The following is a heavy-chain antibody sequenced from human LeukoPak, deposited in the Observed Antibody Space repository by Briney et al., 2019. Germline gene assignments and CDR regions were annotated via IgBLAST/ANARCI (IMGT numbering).Heavy chain of an antibody. J-gene: IGHJ4*02. Sequence: SVKVSCXASGGTFSSYAISWVRQAPGQGFGWMGGIIPIFGTANYAQKFQGRVTITADESTSTAYMELSRLRSDDTAVYYCARDHSSSSIWGQGTLVTVSS. D-gene: IGHD6-6*01. V-gene: IGHV1-69*01. CDR2: IIPIFGTA. CDR3: ARDHSSSSI. CDR1: GGTFSSYA.